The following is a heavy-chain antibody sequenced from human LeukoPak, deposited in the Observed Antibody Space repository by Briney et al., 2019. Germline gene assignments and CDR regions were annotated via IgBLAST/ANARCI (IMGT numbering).Heavy chain of an antibody. V-gene: IGHV3-74*01. CDR3: ARMIQLWLPLGAFDI. CDR1: GFTFSSYW. D-gene: IGHD5-18*01. Sequence: GGSLRLSCAASGFTFSSYWMHWVRQAPGKGLVWVSRINSDGSSTSYADSVKGRFTISRDTAKNTLYLQMNSLRAEDTAVYYCARMIQLWLPLGAFDIWGQGTMVTVSS. CDR2: INSDGSST. J-gene: IGHJ3*02.